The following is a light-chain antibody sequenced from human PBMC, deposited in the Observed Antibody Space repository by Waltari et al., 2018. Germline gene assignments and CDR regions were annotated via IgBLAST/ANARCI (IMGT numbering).Light chain of an antibody. Sequence: DIQMTQSPSTLSASVGDRVILTCRASQNILRYLAWYQQKPGKAPTLLSYRASNLETGVPSRVSGSGSGTEFTLTISSLQPDDFATYYCQQYNDYSWTFGQGTKVEI. CDR2: RAS. J-gene: IGKJ1*01. V-gene: IGKV1-5*03. CDR3: QQYNDYSWT. CDR1: QNILRY.